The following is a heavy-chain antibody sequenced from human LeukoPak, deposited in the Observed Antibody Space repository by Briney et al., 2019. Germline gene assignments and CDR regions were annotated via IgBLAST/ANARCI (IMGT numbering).Heavy chain of an antibody. CDR2: IIPIFGTA. Sequence: SVKVSCKASGGTFSSYAISWVRQAPGQGLEWMGGIIPIFGTANYAQKFQGRVTITTDESTSTAYMELSSLRSEDTAVYYCARETYYYDSSGYYEVSFDYWGQGTLVTVSS. J-gene: IGHJ4*02. CDR1: GGTFSSYA. V-gene: IGHV1-69*05. D-gene: IGHD3-22*01. CDR3: ARETYYYDSSGYYEVSFDY.